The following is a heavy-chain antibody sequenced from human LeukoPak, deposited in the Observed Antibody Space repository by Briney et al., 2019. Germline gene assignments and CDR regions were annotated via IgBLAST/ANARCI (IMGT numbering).Heavy chain of an antibody. D-gene: IGHD5-12*01. CDR3: ARDVATHGYFDY. Sequence: SETLSLTCTVSGGSISSSSYYWGWIRQPPGKGLEWIGSIYYSGSTYYNPSLKSRVTISVDTSKKQFSLRLTSVTAADTAVYYCARDVATHGYFDYWGQGTLVTVSS. CDR2: IYYSGST. V-gene: IGHV4-39*07. J-gene: IGHJ4*02. CDR1: GGSISSSSYY.